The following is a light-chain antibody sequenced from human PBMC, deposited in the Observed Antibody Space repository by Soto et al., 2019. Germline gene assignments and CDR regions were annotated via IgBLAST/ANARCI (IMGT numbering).Light chain of an antibody. J-gene: IGKJ2*01. CDR3: QRYGNSYT. CDR2: GAS. CDR1: QSVSSSF. V-gene: IGKV3-20*01. Sequence: EIVLTQSPGTLSLSQGERATLSCRARQSVSSSFLAWYRQKPGQAPRLLMYGASTRAPGIPDRVSGSGSGTDFTLTISRVEREDFAVYYCQRYGNSYTFGQGTKLEIK.